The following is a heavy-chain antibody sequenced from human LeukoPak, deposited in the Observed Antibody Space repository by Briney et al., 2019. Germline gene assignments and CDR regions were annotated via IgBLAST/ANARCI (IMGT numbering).Heavy chain of an antibody. J-gene: IGHJ4*02. Sequence: GASVKVSCKASGYTFTSYGISWLRQAPGQGLEWMGWINPNHGDTNYAQKFQDRVSMTRDTSISTAYMHLSRLRSADTAVYYCARSPHILTGENFDYWGQGTLLTVSS. CDR2: INPNHGDT. V-gene: IGHV1-2*02. CDR1: GYTFTSYG. CDR3: ARSPHILTGENFDY. D-gene: IGHD3-9*01.